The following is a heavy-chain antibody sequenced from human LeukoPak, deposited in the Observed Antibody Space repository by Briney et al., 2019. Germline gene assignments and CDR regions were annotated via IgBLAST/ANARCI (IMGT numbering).Heavy chain of an antibody. CDR1: GDSISSGDYY. D-gene: IGHD6-13*01. Sequence: PSETLSLTCTVSGDSISSGDYYWSWIRQPAGKGLEWIGRISSSGSTNYNPSLKSRVTISVDTSKNQFSLKLSSVTAADTAVYYCARDPSSSWYAGNWFDPWGQGTLVTVSS. CDR3: ARDPSSSWYAGNWFDP. J-gene: IGHJ5*02. V-gene: IGHV4-61*02. CDR2: ISSSGST.